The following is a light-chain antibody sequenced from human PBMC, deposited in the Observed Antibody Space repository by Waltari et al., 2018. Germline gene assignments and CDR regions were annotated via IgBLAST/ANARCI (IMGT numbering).Light chain of an antibody. CDR3: QLYGRSLGLT. Sequence: EIVLTQSPGTLSLSPGERATLSCRASQSVSSIYLVWYQQKPGQAPRLLIYAASNRATGTPDRFSGSGSGTEFTLTISRLEPEDFAVYYCQLYGRSLGLTFGQGTRL. CDR2: AAS. J-gene: IGKJ5*01. CDR1: QSVSSIY. V-gene: IGKV3-20*01.